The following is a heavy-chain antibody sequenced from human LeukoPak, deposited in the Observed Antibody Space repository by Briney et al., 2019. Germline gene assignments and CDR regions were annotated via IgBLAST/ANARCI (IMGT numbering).Heavy chain of an antibody. CDR1: GYSFTSYW. J-gene: IGHJ4*02. V-gene: IGHV5-10-1*01. CDR3: ARTYYYGSGSYYSGTNFDY. Sequence: GESLKISCKGSGYSFTSYWISWVRQMPGKGLEWMGRIDPSDSYTNYSPSFQGHVTISVDKSISTAYLQWSSLKASDTAMYYCARTYYYGSGSYYSGTNFDYWGQGTLVTVSS. CDR2: IDPSDSYT. D-gene: IGHD3-10*01.